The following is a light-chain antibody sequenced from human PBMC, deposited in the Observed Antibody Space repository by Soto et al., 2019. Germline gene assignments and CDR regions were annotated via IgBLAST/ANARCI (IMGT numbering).Light chain of an antibody. CDR2: GNS. Sequence: QSVLTQPPSVSGAPGQRVTISCTGSSSNIGAGYDVHWYQQLPGTAPKLLIYGNSNRPSGVPDRFSGSKSGTSASRAITGLQADDEADYYCQSYDSSLSALFGVWTKVTVL. CDR1: SSNIGAGYD. V-gene: IGLV1-40*01. J-gene: IGLJ3*02. CDR3: QSYDSSLSAL.